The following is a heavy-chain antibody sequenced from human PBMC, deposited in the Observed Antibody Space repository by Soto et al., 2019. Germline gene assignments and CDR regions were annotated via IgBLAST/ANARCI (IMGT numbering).Heavy chain of an antibody. CDR3: WAGYSSGWLYFDY. Sequence: SETLSLTCAVSGGSISSSNWWSWVRQPPGKGLEWIWEIYHSGSTNYNPSLKSRVTISVDKSKNQFSLKLSSVTAADTAVYYCWAGYSSGWLYFDYWGQGTLGTVSS. CDR1: GGSISSSNW. CDR2: IYHSGST. J-gene: IGHJ4*02. D-gene: IGHD6-19*01. V-gene: IGHV4-4*02.